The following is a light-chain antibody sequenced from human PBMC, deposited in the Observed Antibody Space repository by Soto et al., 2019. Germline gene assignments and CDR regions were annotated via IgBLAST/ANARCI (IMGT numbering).Light chain of an antibody. V-gene: IGLV2-8*01. CDR3: SSSVGSNNFDV. CDR1: SSDVGGYNY. CDR2: EVS. Sequence: QSALTQPPSASGSPGQSVTISCTGTSSDVGGYNYVSWYQQHPGKAPKLMIYEVSKRPSGLPDRFSGSKSGNTASLTVSGLQAEDETNYYYSSSVGSNNFDVFGTGTKLTVL. J-gene: IGLJ1*01.